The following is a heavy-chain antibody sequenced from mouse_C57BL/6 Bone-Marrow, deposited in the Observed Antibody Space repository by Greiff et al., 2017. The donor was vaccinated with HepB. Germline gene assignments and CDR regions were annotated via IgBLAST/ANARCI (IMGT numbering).Heavy chain of an antibody. CDR3: AREGDWFDY. Sequence: VQLQQSGAELVRPGTSAKVSCKASGYAFTNYLIEWVKQRPGQGLEWIGVINPGSGGTNYNEKFKGKATLTADKSSSTAYMQLSSLTSEDSAVYFCAREGDWFDYWGQGTTLTVSS. J-gene: IGHJ2*01. V-gene: IGHV1-54*01. D-gene: IGHD3-3*01. CDR2: INPGSGGT. CDR1: GYAFTNYL.